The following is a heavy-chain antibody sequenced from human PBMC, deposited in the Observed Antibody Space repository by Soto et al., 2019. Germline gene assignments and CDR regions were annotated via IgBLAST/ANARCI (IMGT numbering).Heavy chain of an antibody. CDR3: AGTYDTSGDYPYYFEY. J-gene: IGHJ4*02. D-gene: IGHD3-22*01. V-gene: IGHV1-8*02. CDR1: GYTFINYD. Sequence: QVQLVQSGAEVKEPGASVRVSCKASGYTFINYDISWVRQATGQGLEWMGWMNPGSGKTGYANKFQGRVTMTRDASASKAHLELSSLTSEDTAVYYCAGTYDTSGDYPYYFEYWGQGTLVTVSS. CDR2: MNPGSGKT.